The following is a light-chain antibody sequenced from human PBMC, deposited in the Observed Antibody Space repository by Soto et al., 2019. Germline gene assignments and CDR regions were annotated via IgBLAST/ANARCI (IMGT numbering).Light chain of an antibody. CDR3: QQYNYYWT. CDR2: KAS. CDR1: QSISSW. V-gene: IGKV1-5*03. J-gene: IGKJ1*01. Sequence: DIQMTQSPSTLSASVGDRVTITCRASQSISSWLAWYQQKPGKAPKVLIYKASSLESGVPLRFSGSGSGTEFTLTSSSLQPDDFATYYCQQYNYYWTFGQGTKVEVK.